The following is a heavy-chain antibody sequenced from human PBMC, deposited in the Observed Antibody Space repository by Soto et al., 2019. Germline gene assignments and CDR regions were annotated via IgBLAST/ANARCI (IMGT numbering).Heavy chain of an antibody. J-gene: IGHJ5*02. CDR1: GGSVSSGSYY. CDR3: ARGPIVVVTGGWFDP. Sequence: QVQLQESGPGLVKPSETLSLTCTVSGGSVSSGSYYWSWVRQPPGKGLEWIGYIYYGGSTNYNPPLKSRVAISVDTSKNQSPLKLGSVAAADTAVYYCARGPIVVVTGGWFDPWGQGTLVTVSS. V-gene: IGHV4-61*01. D-gene: IGHD2-21*02. CDR2: IYYGGST.